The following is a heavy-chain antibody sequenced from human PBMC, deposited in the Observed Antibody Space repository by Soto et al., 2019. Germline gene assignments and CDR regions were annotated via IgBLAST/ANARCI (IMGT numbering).Heavy chain of an antibody. CDR3: AKDRTPMVTANSNFDY. CDR1: RFTFDDYA. V-gene: IGHV3-9*01. Sequence: EVQLVESGGGLVQPGRSLRLSCAASRFTFDDYAMHWVRQAPEKGLEWVSGISWNSGSIDYADSVKGRFTISRDNAKNSLYLQMNSLRAEDTALYYCAKDRTPMVTANSNFDYWGQGTLDTVSS. D-gene: IGHD5-18*01. CDR2: ISWNSGSI. J-gene: IGHJ4*02.